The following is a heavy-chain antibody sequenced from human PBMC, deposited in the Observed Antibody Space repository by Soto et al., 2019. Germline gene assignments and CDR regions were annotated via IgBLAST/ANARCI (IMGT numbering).Heavy chain of an antibody. V-gene: IGHV3-30*18. Sequence: GGSLRLSCAASGFTFSSYGMHWVRQAPGKGLEWVAVISYDGSNKYYADSVKGRFTISRDNSKNTLYLQMNSLRAEDTAVYYCAKPLNSGGEDYGDYVSWGQGTLVTVSS. CDR1: GFTFSSYG. D-gene: IGHD4-17*01. J-gene: IGHJ4*02. CDR3: AKPLNSGGEDYGDYVS. CDR2: ISYDGSNK.